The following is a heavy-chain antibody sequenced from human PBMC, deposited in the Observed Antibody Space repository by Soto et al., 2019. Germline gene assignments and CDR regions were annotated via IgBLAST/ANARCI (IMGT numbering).Heavy chain of an antibody. D-gene: IGHD1-7*01. J-gene: IGHJ6*02. CDR1: GYTFTSYG. CDR2: ISAYNGNT. Sequence: SLQVSCKASGYTFTSYGISWVRQAPGQGLEWMGWISAYNGNTNYAQKLQGRVTMTRDTSISTAYMELSRLRSDDTAGYYCARDDITGTTSYHDYGMDVGGQ. CDR3: ARDDITGTTSYHDYGMDV. V-gene: IGHV1-18*04.